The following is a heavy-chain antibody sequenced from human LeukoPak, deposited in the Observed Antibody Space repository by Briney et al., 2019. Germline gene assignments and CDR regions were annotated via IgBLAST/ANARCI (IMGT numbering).Heavy chain of an antibody. Sequence: ASVKVSCKASDYTFTSYGISWVRQAPGQGLEWMGWISAYNGNTNYAQKLQGRVTTATDTSTSTAYMELRSLRSDDTAVYYCARDRGGDYFDYWGQGTLVTVSS. V-gene: IGHV1-18*01. CDR3: ARDRGGDYFDY. CDR1: DYTFTSYG. J-gene: IGHJ4*02. CDR2: ISAYNGNT. D-gene: IGHD2-21*01.